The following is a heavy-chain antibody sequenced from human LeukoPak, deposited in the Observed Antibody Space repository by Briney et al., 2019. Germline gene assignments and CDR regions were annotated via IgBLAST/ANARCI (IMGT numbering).Heavy chain of an antibody. CDR3: ATATRYFDWLLPLDY. Sequence: ASVKVSFKASGGTFISYAISWVRQAPGQGLAWMGGIIPIFGTANYAQKFQGRVTITADESTSTAYMELSSLRSEDTAVYYCATATRYFDWLLPLDYWGQGTLVTVSS. J-gene: IGHJ4*02. CDR1: GGTFISYA. CDR2: IIPIFGTA. D-gene: IGHD3-9*01. V-gene: IGHV1-69*01.